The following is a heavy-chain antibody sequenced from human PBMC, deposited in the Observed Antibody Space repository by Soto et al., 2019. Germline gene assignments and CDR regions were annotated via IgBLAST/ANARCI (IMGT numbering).Heavy chain of an antibody. V-gene: IGHV4-4*02. Sequence: SETLSLTCAVSSGSISSSNWWSWVRQPPGKGLEWIGEIYHSGSTNYNPSLKSRVTISVDKSKNQFSLKLSSVTAADTAVYYCARTNIAVAGIFDYWGQGTLVTVSS. CDR1: SGSISSSNW. CDR2: IYHSGST. D-gene: IGHD6-19*01. J-gene: IGHJ4*02. CDR3: ARTNIAVAGIFDY.